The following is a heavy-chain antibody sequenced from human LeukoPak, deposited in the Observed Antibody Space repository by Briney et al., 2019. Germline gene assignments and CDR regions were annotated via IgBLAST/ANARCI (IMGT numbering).Heavy chain of an antibody. J-gene: IGHJ3*02. CDR3: TREGVYSPDGSGYHRDAFDI. Sequence: SGKVSCKASGGSVNSYVITWGRQAPGQGLEWMGRIIPILNVANFAQKFHGRVTITADKSTNTAHMELSSLRSEDTAVYYCTREGVYSPDGSGYHRDAFDIWGQGTVVTVSS. CDR2: IIPILNVA. D-gene: IGHD3-22*01. V-gene: IGHV1-69*04. CDR1: GGSVNSYV.